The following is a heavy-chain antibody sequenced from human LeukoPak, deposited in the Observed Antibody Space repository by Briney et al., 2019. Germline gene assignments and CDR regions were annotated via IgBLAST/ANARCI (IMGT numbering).Heavy chain of an antibody. CDR2: INAGNGNT. J-gene: IGHJ4*02. CDR1: GYTFTSYA. V-gene: IGHV1-3*01. D-gene: IGHD3-10*01. Sequence: ASVKVSCKASGYTFTSYAMHWVRQAPGQRLEWMGWINAGNGNTKYSQKFQGRVTITRDISASTAYMELSSLRSEDTAVYYCARGPPRMYYGSGSYKSAWFDYWGQGTLVTVSS. CDR3: ARGPPRMYYGSGSYKSAWFDY.